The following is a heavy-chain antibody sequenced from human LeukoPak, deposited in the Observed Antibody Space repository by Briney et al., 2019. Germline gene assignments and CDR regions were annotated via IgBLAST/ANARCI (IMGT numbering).Heavy chain of an antibody. Sequence: SETLSLTCTVSGGSISSYYWSWIRQPPGKGLEWIGYIYYSGSTNYNPSLKSRVTISVDTSKNQFSLKLSSVTAADTAVYYCARGYGSGRRSFIVKDAFDIWGQGTMVTVSS. CDR3: ARGYGSGRRSFIVKDAFDI. J-gene: IGHJ3*02. D-gene: IGHD3-10*01. CDR2: IYYSGST. V-gene: IGHV4-59*01. CDR1: GGSISSYY.